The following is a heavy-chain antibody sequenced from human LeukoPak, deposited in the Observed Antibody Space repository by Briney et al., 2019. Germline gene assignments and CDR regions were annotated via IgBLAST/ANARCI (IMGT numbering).Heavy chain of an antibody. CDR3: ARDEYCSSTSCYDYYYYGMDV. CDR2: ISYDGSNK. V-gene: IGHV3-30*03. Sequence: PGRSLRLSCAASGFTFSSYGMHWVRQAPGKGLEWVAVISYDGSNKYYADSVKGRFTISRDNSKNTLYLQMNSLRAEDTAVYYCARDEYCSSTSCYDYYYYGMDVWGQGTTVTVSS. D-gene: IGHD2-2*01. CDR1: GFTFSSYG. J-gene: IGHJ6*02.